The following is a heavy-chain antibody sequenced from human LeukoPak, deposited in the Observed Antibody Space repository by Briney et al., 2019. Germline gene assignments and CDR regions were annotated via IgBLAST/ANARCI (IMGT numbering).Heavy chain of an antibody. Sequence: ASVKVSCKASGYTFTGYYMHWVRQAPGQGLEWMGWINPNSGGTNYAQKFQGRVTMTRDTSISTAYMELSRLRSDDTAVYYCARDGGSSSNNWFDSWGQGTLVTVSS. J-gene: IGHJ5*01. D-gene: IGHD1-26*01. CDR3: ARDGGSSSNNWFDS. CDR2: INPNSGGT. V-gene: IGHV1-2*02. CDR1: GYTFTGYY.